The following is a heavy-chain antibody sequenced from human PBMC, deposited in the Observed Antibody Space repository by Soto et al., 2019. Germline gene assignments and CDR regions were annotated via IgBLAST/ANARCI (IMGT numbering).Heavy chain of an antibody. D-gene: IGHD7-27*01. CDR1: GGSISSYY. CDR3: ARRWGTSFDF. CDR2: IYYSGST. J-gene: IGHJ4*02. Sequence: PSETLALTCTVSGGSISSYYWSWIRQPPGKGLEWIGYIYYSGSTNYNPSLKSRVTISVDTSKNQFSLKVSSVTAADTAVYYCARRWGTSFDFWGQGTLVTGSS. V-gene: IGHV4-59*01.